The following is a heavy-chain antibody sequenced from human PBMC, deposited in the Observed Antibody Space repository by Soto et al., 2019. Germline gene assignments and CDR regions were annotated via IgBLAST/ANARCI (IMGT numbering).Heavy chain of an antibody. J-gene: IGHJ4*02. CDR1: GYTFTGYY. D-gene: IGHD4-17*01. Sequence: QVQLVQSGAEVKKPGASVKVSCKASGYTFTGYYMHWVRQAPGQGLEWMGWINPNSGGTNYAQKCQGWVTMTRDTSSSTAYMELSRLRSDDTAVYYCARAHAYGDEFDYWGQGTLVTVSS. V-gene: IGHV1-2*04. CDR3: ARAHAYGDEFDY. CDR2: INPNSGGT.